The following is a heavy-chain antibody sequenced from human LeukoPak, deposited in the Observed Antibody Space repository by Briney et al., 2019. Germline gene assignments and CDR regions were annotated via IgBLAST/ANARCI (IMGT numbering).Heavy chain of an antibody. CDR1: GFTFSSYS. CDR3: ASLGSTVTNNWFDP. J-gene: IGHJ5*02. D-gene: IGHD4-17*01. CDR2: IYSGGST. Sequence: GGSLRLSCAASGFTFSSYSMSWVRQAPGKGLEWVSVIYSGGSTYYADSVKGRFTISRDNSKNTLYLQMNSLRAEDTAVYYCASLGSTVTNNWFDPWGQGTLVTVSS. V-gene: IGHV3-53*01.